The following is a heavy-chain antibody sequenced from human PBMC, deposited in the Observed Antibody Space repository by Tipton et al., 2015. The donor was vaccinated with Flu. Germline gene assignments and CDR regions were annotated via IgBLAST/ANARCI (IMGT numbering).Heavy chain of an antibody. CDR1: GGSISSSSYY. D-gene: IGHD6-13*01. CDR3: ARDRIRAAAGSTLGYGMDV. J-gene: IGHJ6*02. V-gene: IGHV4-39*07. Sequence: TLSLTCTVSGGSISSSSYYWGWIRQPPGKGLKWIGSIYYSGSTYYNPSLKSRVTISVDTSKNQFSLKLSSVTAADTAVYYCARDRIRAAAGSTLGYGMDVWGQGTTVTVSS. CDR2: IYYSGST.